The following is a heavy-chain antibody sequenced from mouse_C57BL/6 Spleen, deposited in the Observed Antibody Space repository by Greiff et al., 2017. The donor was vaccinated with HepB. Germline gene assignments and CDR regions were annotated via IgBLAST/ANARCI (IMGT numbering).Heavy chain of an antibody. D-gene: IGHD1-1*02. CDR2: IDPENGDT. J-gene: IGHJ3*01. V-gene: IGHV14-4*01. Sequence: EVQLQQSGAELVRPGASVKLSCTASGFNIKDDYMHWVKQRPEQGLEWIGWIDPENGDTEYASKFQGKATITADTSSNTAYLQRSSLTSEDTAVYYCTTLLSFAYWGQGTLVTVSA. CDR1: GFNIKDDY. CDR3: TTLLSFAY.